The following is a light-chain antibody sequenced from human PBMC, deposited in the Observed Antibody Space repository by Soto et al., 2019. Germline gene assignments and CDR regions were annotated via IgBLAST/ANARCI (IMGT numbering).Light chain of an antibody. V-gene: IGLV4-60*02. CDR1: SGHSSYI. CDR2: LEGSGSY. CDR3: ETWDSNTRV. J-gene: IGLJ2*01. Sequence: QSVLTQSSSASASLGPSVTLTCTLSSGHSSYIIAWHQQKPGKAPRYLMKLEGSGSYNTGSGVPDRFSGSSSGADRYLTISNLQFEDEADYYCETWDSNTRVFGGGTKLTVL.